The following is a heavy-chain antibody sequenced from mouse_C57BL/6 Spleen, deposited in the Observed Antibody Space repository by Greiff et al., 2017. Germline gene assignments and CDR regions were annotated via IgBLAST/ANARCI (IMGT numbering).Heavy chain of an antibody. CDR3: TRKAQATAMDY. Sequence: VQLQQSGAELVRPGASVTLSCKASGYTFTDYEMHWVKQTPVHGLEWIGAIDPETGGTAYNQKFKGKDILTADKSSSTAYMELRSLTSEDSAVYYCTRKAQATAMDYWGQGTSVTVSS. D-gene: IGHD3-2*02. V-gene: IGHV1-15*01. J-gene: IGHJ4*01. CDR1: GYTFTDYE. CDR2: IDPETGGT.